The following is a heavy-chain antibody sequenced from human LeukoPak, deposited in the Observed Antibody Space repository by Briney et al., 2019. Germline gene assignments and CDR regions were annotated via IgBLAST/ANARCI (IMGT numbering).Heavy chain of an antibody. J-gene: IGHJ5*02. CDR2: IYTSGST. D-gene: IGHD2-2*01. V-gene: IGHV4-61*02. CDR3: ARVEYCSSTSCYFNWFDP. Sequence: PSETLSLTCTVSGGSISSGSYYWSWIRQPSGKGLEWIGRIYTSGSTNYNPSLKSRVTISVDTSKNQFSLKLSSVTAADTAVYYCARVEYCSSTSCYFNWFDPWGQGTLVTVSS. CDR1: GGSISSGSYY.